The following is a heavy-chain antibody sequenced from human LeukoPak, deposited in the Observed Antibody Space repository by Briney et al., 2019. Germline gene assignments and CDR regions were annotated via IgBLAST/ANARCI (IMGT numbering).Heavy chain of an antibody. Sequence: GGSLRLSCAASGXTVRSNYMSGVRQAPGKGQEWLFVYYSGGSTSYADSVKGRFTFSRDNSKNTLYLQMNSLRAEDTAVYYCARDRSGYFQNWGQGTLVTVSS. J-gene: IGHJ1*01. CDR2: YYSGGST. CDR1: GXTVRSNY. CDR3: ARDRSGYFQN. D-gene: IGHD3-3*01. V-gene: IGHV3-66*01.